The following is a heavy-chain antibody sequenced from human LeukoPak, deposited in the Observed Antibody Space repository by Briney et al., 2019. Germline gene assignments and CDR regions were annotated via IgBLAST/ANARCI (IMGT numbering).Heavy chain of an antibody. D-gene: IGHD6-13*01. V-gene: IGHV4-4*07. CDR2: IYASGST. Sequence: SETLSLTCTVSSGSISNYDWSWIRQPAGKGLEWIGRIYASGSTNYNPSLKSRVTMSVDTSKKQFSLKLSSVTAADTAVYYCARLTSSWYQDWYFDLWGRGTLVTVSS. CDR1: SGSISNYD. CDR3: ARLTSSWYQDWYFDL. J-gene: IGHJ2*01.